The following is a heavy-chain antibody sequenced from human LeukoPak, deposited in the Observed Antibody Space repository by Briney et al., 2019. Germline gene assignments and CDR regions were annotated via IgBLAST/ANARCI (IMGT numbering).Heavy chain of an antibody. V-gene: IGHV1-69*02. CDR3: ATTVITIFGVPPSYYMDV. Sequence: SVKVSCKASGGTFSSYTISWVRQAPGQGLEWMGRIIPILGIANYAQKFQGRVTITADKSTSTAYMELSSPRSEDTAVYYCATTVITIFGVPPSYYMDVWGKGTTVTVSS. CDR2: IIPILGIA. J-gene: IGHJ6*03. D-gene: IGHD3-3*01. CDR1: GGTFSSYT.